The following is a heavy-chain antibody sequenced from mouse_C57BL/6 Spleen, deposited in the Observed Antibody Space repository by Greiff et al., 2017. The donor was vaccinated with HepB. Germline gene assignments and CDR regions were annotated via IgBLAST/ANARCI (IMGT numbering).Heavy chain of an antibody. Sequence: QVQLQQPGAELVKPGASVKLSCKASGYTFTSYWMQWVKQRPGQGLEWIGEIDPSDIYTNYNHKFKGKATLTVDTSSSTAYMQLSSLTSEDSAVYYCASVGAYDWAYWGQGTLVTVSA. CDR3: ASVGAYDWAY. J-gene: IGHJ3*01. D-gene: IGHD2-4*01. V-gene: IGHV1-50*01. CDR2: IDPSDIYT. CDR1: GYTFTSYW.